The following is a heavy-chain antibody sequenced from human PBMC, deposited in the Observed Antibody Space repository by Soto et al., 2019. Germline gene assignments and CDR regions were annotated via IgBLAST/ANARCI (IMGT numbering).Heavy chain of an antibody. J-gene: IGHJ4*02. CDR2: VSKSDYT. CDR1: GFYFNNYG. D-gene: IGHD2-2*01. CDR3: AREDSIIIPAVSDF. V-gene: IGHV3-21*01. Sequence: GGSLRLSCAVSGFYFNNYGINWVRQPPGKGLEWVSSVSKSDYTYYSDSVRGRFTISRDNAKNSVSLQMNSLRAEDTAVYYCAREDSIIIPAVSDFWGQGTLVTVSS.